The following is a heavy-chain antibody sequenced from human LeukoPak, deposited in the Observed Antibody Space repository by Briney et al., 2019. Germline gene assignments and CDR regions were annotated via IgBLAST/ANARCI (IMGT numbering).Heavy chain of an antibody. Sequence: SETLSLTCTVSGDSISSNLYYWGWIRQPPGKGLQWIASIHYTGSPYYNPSLKSRVTISGDTSKNQFSLKLSSVTAADTAVYYRARYKGARYGDPSYYFDYWGQGSLVTVSS. CDR3: ARYKGARYGDPSYYFDY. CDR1: GDSISSNLYY. D-gene: IGHD4-17*01. V-gene: IGHV4-39*07. J-gene: IGHJ4*02. CDR2: IHYTGSP.